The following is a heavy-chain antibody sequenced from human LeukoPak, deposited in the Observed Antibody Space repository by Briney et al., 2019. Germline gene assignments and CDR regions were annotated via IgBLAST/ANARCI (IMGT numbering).Heavy chain of an antibody. J-gene: IGHJ6*03. CDR3: ARVGTGDYRYYFYMDI. V-gene: IGHV3-11*01. Sequence: GGSLRLSCAASGFTYCDYYMIWMRQAPGKGLEWVSYISSSGSPIYYADSVRGRFTISRDYDKNSLYLQMHRLSAEDRAVYYCARVGTGDYRYYFYMDIWGKGTTVTISS. CDR2: ISSSGSPI. D-gene: IGHD4-17*01. CDR1: GFTYCDYY.